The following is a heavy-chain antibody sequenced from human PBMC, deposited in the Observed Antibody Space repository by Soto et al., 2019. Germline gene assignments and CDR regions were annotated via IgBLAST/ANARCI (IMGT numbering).Heavy chain of an antibody. D-gene: IGHD6-19*01. J-gene: IGHJ4*02. Sequence: RRLSCAASGFTFSSYGMHWVRQAPGKGLEWVAVISYDGSNKYYADSVKGRFTISRDNSKNTLYLQMSSLRAEDTAVYYCAKAQNSIAVAGTSFDYWGQGTLVTVSS. CDR2: ISYDGSNK. V-gene: IGHV3-30*18. CDR3: AKAQNSIAVAGTSFDY. CDR1: GFTFSSYG.